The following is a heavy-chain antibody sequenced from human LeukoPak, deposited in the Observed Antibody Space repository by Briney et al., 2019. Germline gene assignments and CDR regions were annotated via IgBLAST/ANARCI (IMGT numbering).Heavy chain of an antibody. D-gene: IGHD6-19*01. J-gene: IGHJ4*02. CDR3: ARWYSSGWRQTYYFDY. Sequence: GGSLRLSCAASGFTFSDYYMSWIRQAPGKGREWVSYISSSWSTIYYADSVKGRFTISRDNAKNSLYLQMNSLRAEDTAVYYCARWYSSGWRQTYYFDYWGQGTLVTVSS. CDR2: ISSSWSTI. CDR1: GFTFSDYY. V-gene: IGHV3-11*04.